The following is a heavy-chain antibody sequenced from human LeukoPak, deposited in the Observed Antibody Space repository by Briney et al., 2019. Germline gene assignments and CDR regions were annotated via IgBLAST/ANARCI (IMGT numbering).Heavy chain of an antibody. CDR3: ARGAGHPYGIWSNYFDP. CDR2: INSAGST. V-gene: IGHV4-34*01. Sequence: PSETLSLTCAVYGGSFSGYYWSWIRQPPGKGLEWIGEINSAGSTNFRPSLKSRVTISLDTSKMQVSLRLDSVTAADTAVYYCARGAGHPYGIWSNYFDPWGQGTLVTVSS. J-gene: IGHJ5*02. CDR1: GGSFSGYY. D-gene: IGHD3-10*01.